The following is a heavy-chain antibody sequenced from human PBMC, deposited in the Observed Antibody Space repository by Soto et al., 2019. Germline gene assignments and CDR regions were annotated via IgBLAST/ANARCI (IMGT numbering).Heavy chain of an antibody. V-gene: IGHV3-23*05. CDR1: RLTFSNHA. D-gene: IGHD2-8*01. CDR3: VSWVSAHFDF. CDR2: VDNSGTYT. Sequence: AGSLRLSCAASRLTFSNHAMTWVRQVPGKGLEWVSTVDNSGTYTHYAGSVEGRFTISRDNSKNTLYLQMSNLRAEDTAFYYCVSWVSAHFDFWGPGTLVTVSS. J-gene: IGHJ4*02.